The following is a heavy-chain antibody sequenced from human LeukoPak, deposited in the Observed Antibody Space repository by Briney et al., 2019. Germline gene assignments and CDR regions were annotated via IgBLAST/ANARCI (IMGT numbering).Heavy chain of an antibody. CDR1: GFTFSNYA. D-gene: IGHD3-22*01. Sequence: GGSLRLSCAASGFTFSNYAMTWVRQAPGKGVEWVSGISGSGGRTYSPDSVKGRFTISRDNSSKTLYLQMNSLRAEDTAVYYCARGGGNFDRSGYYEYYFDYWGQGTLVTVSS. CDR2: ISGSGGRT. J-gene: IGHJ4*02. V-gene: IGHV3-23*01. CDR3: ARGGGNFDRSGYYEYYFDY.